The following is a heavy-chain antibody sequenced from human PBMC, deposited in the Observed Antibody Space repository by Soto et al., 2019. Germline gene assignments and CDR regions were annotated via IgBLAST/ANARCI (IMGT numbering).Heavy chain of an antibody. D-gene: IGHD4-17*01. CDR1: GYTFTSYY. V-gene: IGHV1-46*01. J-gene: IGHJ5*02. CDR3: ARPPFMTTVTTGWFDP. Sequence: QVQLVQSGAEVKKPGASVKVSCKASGYTFTSYYMHWVRQAPGQGLEWMGIINPSGGSTSYAQKCRGIVIMARDTSTRTVYKERSSLRSEATAVYYCARPPFMTTVTTGWFDPWGQGTLVTVSS. CDR2: INPSGGST.